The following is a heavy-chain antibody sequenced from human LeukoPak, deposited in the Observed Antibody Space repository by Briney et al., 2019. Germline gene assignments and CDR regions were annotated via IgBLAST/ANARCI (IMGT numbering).Heavy chain of an antibody. CDR1: GGSISSYY. CDR3: ARLLGRYCSSTSCIYNWFDP. J-gene: IGHJ5*02. CDR2: IYTSGST. D-gene: IGHD2-2*01. Sequence: SGTLSLTCTVSGGSISSYYWSWIRQPPGKGLEWIGYIYTSGSTNYNPSLKSRVTISVDTSKNQFSLKLSSVTAADTAVYYCARLLGRYCSSTSCIYNWFDPWGQGTLVTVSS. V-gene: IGHV4-4*09.